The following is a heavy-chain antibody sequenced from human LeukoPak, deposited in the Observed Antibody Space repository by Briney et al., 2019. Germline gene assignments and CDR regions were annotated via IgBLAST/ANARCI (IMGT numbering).Heavy chain of an antibody. Sequence: SETLSLTCTVSGGSISSTTYYWDWIRQPPGTGLEWIGTIYYSGSTYYNPSLKSRVTISVDTSKNEFSLDLSSVTAADTAVYYCARDWYNNSDAFDLWGQGTMVTVSS. CDR1: GGSISSTTYY. D-gene: IGHD4-11*01. V-gene: IGHV4-39*02. CDR3: ARDWYNNSDAFDL. CDR2: IYYSGST. J-gene: IGHJ3*01.